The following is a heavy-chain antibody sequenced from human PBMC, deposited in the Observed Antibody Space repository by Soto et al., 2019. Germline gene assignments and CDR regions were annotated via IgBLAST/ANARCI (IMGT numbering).Heavy chain of an antibody. J-gene: IGHJ4*02. CDR1: GYSFIRYW. V-gene: IGHV5-10-1*01. D-gene: IGHD3-16*01. CDR3: ARSFDYVY. Sequence: GESLKISCKVSGYSFIRYWITWVRQMPGQGLEWMGRIDPSDSYTNYSPSFQGHVTLSADKSISTAYLQWSSLQASDTAIYYCARSFDYVYWGQGTVVT. CDR2: IDPSDSYT.